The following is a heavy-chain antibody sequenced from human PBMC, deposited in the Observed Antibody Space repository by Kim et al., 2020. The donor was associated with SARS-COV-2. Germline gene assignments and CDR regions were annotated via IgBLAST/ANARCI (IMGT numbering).Heavy chain of an antibody. V-gene: IGHV3-13*01. CDR1: GFTFSSYD. CDR3: ARGTERIKWELLSGMDV. D-gene: IGHD1-26*01. J-gene: IGHJ6*02. Sequence: GGSLRLSCAASGFTFSSYDMHWVRQATGKGLEWVSAIGTAGDTYYPGSVKGRFTISRENAKNSLYLQMNSLRAGDTAVYYCARGTERIKWELLSGMDVWGQGTTVTVSS. CDR2: IGTAGDT.